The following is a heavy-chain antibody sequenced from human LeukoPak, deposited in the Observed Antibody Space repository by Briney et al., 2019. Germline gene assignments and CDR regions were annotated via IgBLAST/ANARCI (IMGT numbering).Heavy chain of an antibody. V-gene: IGHV1-8*01. CDR3: ARAVGATTWAYYYYYMDV. CDR2: MNPNSGNT. Sequence: ASVKVSCKASGYTFTSYDTKWVRQATGQGLEWMGWMNPNSGNTGYAQKFRGRVTMTRNTSISTAYMELSSLRSEDTAVYYCARAVGATTWAYYYYYMDVWGKGTTVTVSS. CDR1: GYTFTSYD. J-gene: IGHJ6*03. D-gene: IGHD1-26*01.